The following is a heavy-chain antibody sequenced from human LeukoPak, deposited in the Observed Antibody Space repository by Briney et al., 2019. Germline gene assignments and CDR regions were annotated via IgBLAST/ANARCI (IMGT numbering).Heavy chain of an antibody. CDR2: IDWDDDK. Sequence: ESGPALVKPTQTLTLTCTFSGFSLRTTAMCVTWIRQPPGKALEWVARIDWDDDKYYSRYLKTRLTISKDTSKNQVVLTMTDVDPVDTATYYCARLVEMATINAFDIWGQGIMVTVSS. CDR1: GFSLRTTAMC. V-gene: IGHV2-70*11. D-gene: IGHD5-24*01. J-gene: IGHJ3*02. CDR3: ARLVEMATINAFDI.